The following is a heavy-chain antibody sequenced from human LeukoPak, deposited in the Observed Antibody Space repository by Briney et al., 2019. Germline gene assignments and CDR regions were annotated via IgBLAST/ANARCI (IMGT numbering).Heavy chain of an antibody. CDR3: TRDQDRVVPAAIRLDY. CDR1: GFTFGDYA. Sequence: GGSLRLSCTASGFTFGDYAMSWFRQAPGKGLEWVGFIRSKAYGGTTEYAASVKGRFTISRDDSKSIAYPQMNSLKTEDTAVYYCTRDQDRVVPAAIRLDYWGQGTLVTVSS. J-gene: IGHJ4*02. V-gene: IGHV3-49*03. CDR2: IRSKAYGGTT. D-gene: IGHD2-2*02.